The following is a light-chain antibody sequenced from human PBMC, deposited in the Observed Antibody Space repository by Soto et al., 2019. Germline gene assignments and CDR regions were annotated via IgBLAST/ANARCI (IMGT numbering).Light chain of an antibody. CDR1: RSVLYNSNNKNY. CDR3: QQYANVPYT. Sequence: DIVLTQSPDSLAVSLGERATINCKSSRSVLYNSNNKNYLAWYQQKPGQPPKLLIYWASTRESGVPDRFSGRGSGPDFTLTISSLQAGDVAVYYCQQYANVPYTFGQGTKLEIK. V-gene: IGKV4-1*01. J-gene: IGKJ2*01. CDR2: WAS.